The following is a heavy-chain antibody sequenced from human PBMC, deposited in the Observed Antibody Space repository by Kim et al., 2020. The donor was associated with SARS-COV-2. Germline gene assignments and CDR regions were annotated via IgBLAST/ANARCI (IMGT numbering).Heavy chain of an antibody. Sequence: GGSLRLSCAASGFTFDDYAMHWVRQAPGKGLEWVSGISWNSGSIGYADSVKGRFTISRDNAKNSLYLQMNSLRAEDTALYYCAKDYDYVSPVGYWGQGTLVTVSS. CDR1: GFTFDDYA. CDR3: AKDYDYVSPVGY. J-gene: IGHJ4*02. D-gene: IGHD3-16*01. V-gene: IGHV3-9*01. CDR2: ISWNSGSI.